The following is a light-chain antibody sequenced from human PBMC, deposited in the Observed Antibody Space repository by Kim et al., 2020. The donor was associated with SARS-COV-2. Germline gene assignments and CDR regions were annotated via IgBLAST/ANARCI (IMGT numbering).Light chain of an antibody. CDR3: QQYHTFPRT. CDR2: GAS. CDR1: QSVFFSTASKNN. J-gene: IGKJ1*01. Sequence: DIVMTQSPDSLALSLGERATITCRSSQSVFFSTASKNNLAWYQMKPGQPPRILIYGASDRVSGVPDRFSGSGSRTDFTLTISSLQAEDVAVYYCQQYHTFPRTFGQGTKVDIK. V-gene: IGKV4-1*01.